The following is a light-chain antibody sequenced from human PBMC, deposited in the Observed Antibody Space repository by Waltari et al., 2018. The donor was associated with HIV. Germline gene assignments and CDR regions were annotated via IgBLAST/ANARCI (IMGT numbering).Light chain of an antibody. CDR1: SRDVGASNY. CDR2: EVT. Sequence: QSALTQPRSVSGSPGQSVTISCTGTSRDVGASNYVSWYQQHPGKAPKLMIYEVTMRPSGIPGRFSASGAGNTASLTVSGLQAEDEADYYCSSYDNNNNYVIFGGGTKLTVL. J-gene: IGLJ2*01. V-gene: IGLV2-11*01. CDR3: SSYDNNNNYVI.